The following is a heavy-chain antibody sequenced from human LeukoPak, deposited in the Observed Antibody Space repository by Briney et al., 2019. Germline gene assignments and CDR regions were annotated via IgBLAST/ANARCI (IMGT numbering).Heavy chain of an antibody. J-gene: IGHJ3*02. CDR1: GGTFSSYA. D-gene: IGHD2-2*01. CDR2: IIPIFGTA. V-gene: IGHV1-69*13. CDR3: ATYCSSTSCPTPPDAFDI. Sequence: SVKVSCKASGGTFSSYATSWVRQAPGQGLEWMGGIIPIFGTANYAQKFQGRVTITADESTSTAYMELSSLRSEDTAVYYCATYCSSTSCPTPPDAFDIWGQGTMVTVSS.